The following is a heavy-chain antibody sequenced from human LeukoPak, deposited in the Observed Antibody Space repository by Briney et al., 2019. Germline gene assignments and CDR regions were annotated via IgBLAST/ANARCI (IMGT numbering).Heavy chain of an antibody. CDR1: RFIFRVYG. Sequence: GGSLRLSYVASRFIFRVYGMHWVRQAPGKGLEWVAFMSYDENTEYYIDSVKGRFTISRDNSKNTLFLQLNNLRPEDTGVYYCARDGSTNSQNWFDPWGQGTLVIVSS. V-gene: IGHV3-33*05. D-gene: IGHD2-8*01. J-gene: IGHJ5*02. CDR3: ARDGSTNSQNWFDP. CDR2: MSYDENTE.